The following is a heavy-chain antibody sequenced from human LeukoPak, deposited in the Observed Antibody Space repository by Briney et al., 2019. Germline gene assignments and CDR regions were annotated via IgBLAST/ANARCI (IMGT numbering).Heavy chain of an antibody. D-gene: IGHD3-10*01. V-gene: IGHV4-59*01. CDR2: INYSGST. CDR1: GGSISSYY. J-gene: IGHJ2*01. Sequence: PSETLSLTCTGSGGSISSYYWSWIRQPPGKGLEWIEYINYSGSTNYNPSLKSRVTISVDTSKNQFSLKLSSVTAADTAVYYCARGGMRGSGSYAPWYFDLWGRGTLVTVSS. CDR3: ARGGMRGSGSYAPWYFDL.